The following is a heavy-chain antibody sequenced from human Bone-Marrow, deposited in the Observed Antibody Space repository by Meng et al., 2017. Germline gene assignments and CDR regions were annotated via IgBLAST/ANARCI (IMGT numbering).Heavy chain of an antibody. CDR3: AKDKCSSTSCYFDY. J-gene: IGHJ4*02. Sequence: GGSLRLSCAASGFTLSSYGMSWVRQAPGKGLEWVSDISGSNGRTFYAYSVKGRFTFSRDISKSTLYLQMNSLRVEDTALYYCAKDKCSSTSCYFDYWGRGTLVTVSS. CDR2: ISGSNGRT. V-gene: IGHV3-23*01. D-gene: IGHD2-2*01. CDR1: GFTLSSYG.